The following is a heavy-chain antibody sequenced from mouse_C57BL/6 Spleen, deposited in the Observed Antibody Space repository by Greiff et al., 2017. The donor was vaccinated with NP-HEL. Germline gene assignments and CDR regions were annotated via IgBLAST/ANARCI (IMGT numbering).Heavy chain of an antibody. D-gene: IGHD2-5*01. CDR3: ARYSSYYAMDY. J-gene: IGHJ4*01. CDR2: ISDGGSYT. Sequence: EVQGVESGGGLVKPGGSLKLSCAASGFTFSSYAMSWVRQTPEKRLEWVATISDGGSYTYYPDNVKGRFTISRDNAKNNLYLQMSHLKSEDTAMYYCARYSSYYAMDYWGQGTSVTVSS. V-gene: IGHV5-4*01. CDR1: GFTFSSYA.